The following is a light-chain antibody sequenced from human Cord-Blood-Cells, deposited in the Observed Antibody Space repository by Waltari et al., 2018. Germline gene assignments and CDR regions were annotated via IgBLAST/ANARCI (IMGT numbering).Light chain of an antibody. CDR1: SSDAGGYHY. V-gene: IGLV2-11*01. CDR3: CSYAGSYTVV. J-gene: IGLJ2*01. Sequence: QSALTQPRSVSGSPGQSVTISCTGTSSDAGGYHYVPWYQQHPGKAPKLMLYDVSKQPSGVPDRFSGSKSGNTASLTISGLQAEDEADYYCCSYAGSYTVVFGGGTKLTVL. CDR2: DVS.